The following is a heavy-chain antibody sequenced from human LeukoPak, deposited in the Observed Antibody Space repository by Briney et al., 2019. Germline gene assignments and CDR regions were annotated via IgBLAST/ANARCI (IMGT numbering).Heavy chain of an antibody. D-gene: IGHD2/OR15-2a*01. CDR2: INWNGGST. J-gene: IGHJ4*02. Sequence: PGGSLRLSCAASGFTFSSYGMHWVRQAPGKGLEWVSGINWNGGSTGYADSVKGRFTISRDNAKNSLYLQMNSLRAEDTALYYCASLLSDFDYWGQGTLVTVSS. V-gene: IGHV3-20*04. CDR3: ASLLSDFDY. CDR1: GFTFSSYG.